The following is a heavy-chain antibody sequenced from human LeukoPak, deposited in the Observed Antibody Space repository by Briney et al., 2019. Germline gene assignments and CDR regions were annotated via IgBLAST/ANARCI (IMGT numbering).Heavy chain of an antibody. CDR3: AARSTNDYVSFDY. J-gene: IGHJ4*02. V-gene: IGHV1-2*02. CDR2: INPNSGGT. D-gene: IGHD4-17*01. Sequence: ASVKVSCKASGYTFTGYYMHWVRQAPGQGLEWTGWINPNSGGTNYAQKFQGRVTMTRDTSISTAYMELSRLRSDDTAVYYCAARSTNDYVSFDYWGQGTLVTVSS. CDR1: GYTFTGYY.